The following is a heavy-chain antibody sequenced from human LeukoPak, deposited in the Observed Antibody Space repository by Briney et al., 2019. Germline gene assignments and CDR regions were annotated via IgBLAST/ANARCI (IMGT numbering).Heavy chain of an antibody. J-gene: IGHJ4*02. CDR2: IKKDGSEK. CDR3: TTDTWYSAGH. V-gene: IGHV3-7*03. D-gene: IGHD2-15*01. Sequence: GGSLRLSCTASGFIFSGSWMAWIRQAPGKGLEWVAIIKKDGSEKYYVDSMKDRFTISRDNAKNSLFLQMNSLRAEDTAIYYCTTDTWYSAGHWGQGTLVTVSS. CDR1: GFIFSGSW.